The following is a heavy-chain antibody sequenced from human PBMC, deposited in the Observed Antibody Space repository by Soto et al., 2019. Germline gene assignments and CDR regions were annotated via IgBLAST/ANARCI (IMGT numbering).Heavy chain of an antibody. CDR1: GYTFTGYY. Sequence: VASVKVSCKASGYTFTGYYMHWVRQATGQGLEWMGWMNPNSANTGYAQKFQGRVTITTDSSISTAYLELSSLTSEDTAVYYCTMTHYVSYYMDVWGTGTTVTVSS. CDR2: MNPNSANT. V-gene: IGHV1-8*02. CDR3: TMTHYVSYYMDV. J-gene: IGHJ6*03. D-gene: IGHD3-10*02.